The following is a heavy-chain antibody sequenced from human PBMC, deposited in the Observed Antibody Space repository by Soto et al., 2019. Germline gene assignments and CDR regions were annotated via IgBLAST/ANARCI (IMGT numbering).Heavy chain of an antibody. J-gene: IGHJ5*02. CDR1: GYTFSNYW. V-gene: IGHV5-51*01. CDR3: GRRRALTGPESIGFDP. D-gene: IGHD2-15*01. Sequence: GESLKISCKASGYTFSNYWIGWVRQMPEKGLEWMGVIYPGDSDTRYSPSFQGQVTISADKSTNTVHLQWSSLKASDTAMYYCGRRRALTGPESIGFDPWGKEPRVTVP. CDR2: IYPGDSDT.